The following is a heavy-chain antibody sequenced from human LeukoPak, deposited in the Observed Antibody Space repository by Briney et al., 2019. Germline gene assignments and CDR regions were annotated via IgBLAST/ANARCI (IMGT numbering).Heavy chain of an antibody. V-gene: IGHV1-18*01. CDR2: ISAYNGNT. Sequence: ASVKVSCKASGYTFTSYGISWVRQAPGQGLEWMGWISAYNGNTNYAQKLQGRVTMTTDTSTSTAYMELRGLRSDDTAVYYCARAIAVAGPNMNWGQGTLVTVSS. J-gene: IGHJ4*02. D-gene: IGHD6-19*01. CDR3: ARAIAVAGPNMN. CDR1: GYTFTSYG.